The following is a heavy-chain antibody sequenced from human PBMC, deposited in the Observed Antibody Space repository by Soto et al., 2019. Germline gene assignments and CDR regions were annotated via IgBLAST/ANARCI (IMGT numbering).Heavy chain of an antibody. V-gene: IGHV5-51*01. CDR1: GYSFSSYW. CDR2: IYPDDSDT. Sequence: PGESLKISCKSSGYSFSSYWIAWVRLMPGKGLEWMGSIYPDDSDTKYSPSFQGQVTISADKSISAAYLQWSSLKASDTAIYYCARNSLTGYYNYYYSMDVWGQGTMVTVSS. D-gene: IGHD3-9*01. CDR3: ARNSLTGYYNYYYSMDV. J-gene: IGHJ6*02.